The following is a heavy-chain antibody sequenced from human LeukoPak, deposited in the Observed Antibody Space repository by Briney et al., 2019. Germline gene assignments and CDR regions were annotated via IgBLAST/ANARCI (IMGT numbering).Heavy chain of an antibody. D-gene: IGHD1-7*01. CDR1: GFTVRSKY. J-gene: IGHJ4*02. V-gene: IGHV3-66*01. CDR2: IYSGGTT. CDR3: ARDLGTGTTDY. Sequence: PGGSLRLSCAASGFTVRSKYMSWVRQAPGXGLEWVSVIYSGGTTYYADSVKGRFTISRDSSKNTLFLQMNSLRAEDTAVYYCARDLGTGTTDYWGQGTLVTVSS.